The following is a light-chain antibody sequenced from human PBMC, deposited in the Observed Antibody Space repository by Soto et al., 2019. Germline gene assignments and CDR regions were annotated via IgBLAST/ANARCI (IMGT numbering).Light chain of an antibody. CDR3: QQHSHWPPWT. J-gene: IGKJ1*01. Sequence: EIVLTQSPATLSLSPGERATLSCRASQSVSSYLAWYQQKPGQAPRLLIYGASNRATGIPARFSGSGSGTDFTPTISSLEPEDFAVYYCQQHSHWPPWTFGQGTKVDIK. V-gene: IGKV3-11*01. CDR1: QSVSSY. CDR2: GAS.